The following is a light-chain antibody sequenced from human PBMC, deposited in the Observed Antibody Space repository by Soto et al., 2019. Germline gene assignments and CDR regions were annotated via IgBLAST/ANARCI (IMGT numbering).Light chain of an antibody. CDR2: DAS. CDR1: QSVSSY. J-gene: IGKJ4*01. Sequence: ESVLTSSAATLFINPGERATLSCRASQSVSSYLAWYQQKPGQAPRLLIYDASNRATGIPARFSGSGSGTDFTLTISSLEPEDFAVYYCQQRSNWPATFGGGTKV. V-gene: IGKV3-11*01. CDR3: QQRSNWPAT.